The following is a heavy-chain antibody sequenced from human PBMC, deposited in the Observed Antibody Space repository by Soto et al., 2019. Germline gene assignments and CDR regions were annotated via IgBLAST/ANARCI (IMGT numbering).Heavy chain of an antibody. D-gene: IGHD2-2*01. V-gene: IGHV4-31*03. Sequence: SETLSLTCTVSGGSISSGGYYWSWIRQHPGKGLEWIGYIYYSGSTYYNPSLKSRVTISVDTSKNQFSLKLSSVTAADTAVYYCARDMGGTSYQLLDYYYGMDVWGQGTTVTVSS. CDR1: GGSISSGGYY. J-gene: IGHJ6*02. CDR3: ARDMGGTSYQLLDYYYGMDV. CDR2: IYYSGST.